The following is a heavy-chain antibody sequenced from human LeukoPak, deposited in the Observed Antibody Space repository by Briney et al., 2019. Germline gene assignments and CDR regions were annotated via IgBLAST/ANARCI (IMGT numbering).Heavy chain of an antibody. CDR1: GVSVSSGGYS. CDR2: IFPSGNT. CDR3: AGEYSGSHRFDY. D-gene: IGHD5-12*01. Sequence: SQTLSLTCAVSGVSVSSGGYSWSWIRQPPGKGLQLIGYIFPSGNTYYNPSLNSRVTISVDTSKSQFSLELRSVSAADTAVYYCAGEYSGSHRFDYWGHGILVTASS. V-gene: IGHV4-30-2*01. J-gene: IGHJ4*01.